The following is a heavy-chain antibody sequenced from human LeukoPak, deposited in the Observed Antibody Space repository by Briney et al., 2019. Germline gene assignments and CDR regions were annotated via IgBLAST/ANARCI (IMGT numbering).Heavy chain of an antibody. Sequence: SETLSLTCAVYGGSFSGYYWSWIRQPPGKGLEWIGEINHSGSTNCNPSLKSRVTISVDTSKNQFSLKLSSVTAADTAVYYCASGYYDILTGYSVDAFDIWGQGTMVTVSS. CDR2: INHSGST. CDR3: ASGYYDILTGYSVDAFDI. CDR1: GGSFSGYY. J-gene: IGHJ3*02. V-gene: IGHV4-34*01. D-gene: IGHD3-9*01.